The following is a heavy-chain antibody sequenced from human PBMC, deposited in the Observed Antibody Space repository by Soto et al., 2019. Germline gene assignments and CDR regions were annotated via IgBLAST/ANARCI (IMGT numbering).Heavy chain of an antibody. V-gene: IGHV3-23*01. CDR2: ISGSGGTT. J-gene: IGHJ5*02. CDR1: GVTFSSYA. Sequence: EVQLLESGGRLVQPGGSLRLSCAASGVTFSSYAMSWVRQAPGKGLEWVSVISGSGGTTYYADSVKGRFTISRDNSKKSLYLQMNSLRGEDTAIYSSANAPPRTPVAGDTWFDPWGQGTLVTVSS. CDR3: ANAPPRTPVAGDTWFDP. D-gene: IGHD6-19*01.